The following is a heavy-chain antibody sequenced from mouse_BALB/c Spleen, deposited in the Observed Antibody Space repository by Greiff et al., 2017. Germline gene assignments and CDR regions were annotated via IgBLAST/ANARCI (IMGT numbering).Heavy chain of an antibody. J-gene: IGHJ2*01. CDR3: ARGVRGDAMDY. Sequence: EVHLVESGPGLVKPSQSLSLTCTVTGYSITSDYAWNWIRQFPGNKLEWMGYISYSGSTSYNPSLKSRISITRDTSKNQFFLQLNSVTTEDTATYYCARGVRGDAMDYWGQGTTLTVSS. CDR1: GYSITSDYA. D-gene: IGHD2-14*01. V-gene: IGHV3-2*02. CDR2: ISYSGST.